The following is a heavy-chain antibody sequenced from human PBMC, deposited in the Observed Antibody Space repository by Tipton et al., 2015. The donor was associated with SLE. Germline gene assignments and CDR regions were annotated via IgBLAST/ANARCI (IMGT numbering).Heavy chain of an antibody. CDR2: ISSSSSYT. Sequence: SLRLSCAASGFTFSDYYMSWIRQAPGKGLEWVSYISSSSSYTNYADSVKGRFTISRDNAKNSLYLQMNSLRAEDTAVYYCARESNGGVAFDIWGQGTMVTVSS. V-gene: IGHV3-11*06. CDR3: ARESNGGVAFDI. J-gene: IGHJ3*02. CDR1: GFTFSDYY. D-gene: IGHD4-23*01.